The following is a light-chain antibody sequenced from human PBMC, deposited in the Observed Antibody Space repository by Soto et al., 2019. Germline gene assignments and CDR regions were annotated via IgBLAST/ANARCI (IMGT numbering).Light chain of an antibody. V-gene: IGLV2-14*01. CDR2: DVN. J-gene: IGLJ2*01. CDR1: SSDVGGYNY. CDR3: SSYTGRNTLL. Sequence: QSVLTQPASVSGSPGQSITISCTGTSSDVGGYNYVSWYQQHPGNAPKLMLYDVNNRPSGVSIRFSGSKSGNTASLTVSGLQAEDEADYYCSSYTGRNTLLFGGGTKLTVL.